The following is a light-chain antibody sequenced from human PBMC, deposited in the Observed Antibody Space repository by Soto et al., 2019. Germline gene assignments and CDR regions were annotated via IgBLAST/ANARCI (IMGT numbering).Light chain of an antibody. CDR1: QTISSW. V-gene: IGKV1-5*03. J-gene: IGKJ1*01. CDR2: KAS. CDR3: QHYNSYSEA. Sequence: DIQMTQSPSTLSGSVGDRVTITCRASQTISSWLAWYQQKPGKAPKLLIYKASTLKSGVPSRFSGSGSGTEFTLTLSSLHPDDFATYYCQHYNSYSEAFGQGTKGELK.